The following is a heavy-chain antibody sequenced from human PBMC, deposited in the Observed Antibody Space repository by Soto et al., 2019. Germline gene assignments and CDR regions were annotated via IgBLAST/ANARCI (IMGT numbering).Heavy chain of an antibody. V-gene: IGHV1-2*02. CDR1: GYTFTGYY. CDR2: INPNSGGT. Sequence: ASVKVSCKASGYTFTGYYMHWVRQAPGQGLEWMGWINPNSGGTNYAQKFQGRVTMTRDTSISTAYMELSRLRSDDTAVYYCARPYCSSTSCYLNWFDLWGQGTLVTVSS. CDR3: ARPYCSSTSCYLNWFDL. D-gene: IGHD2-2*01. J-gene: IGHJ5*02.